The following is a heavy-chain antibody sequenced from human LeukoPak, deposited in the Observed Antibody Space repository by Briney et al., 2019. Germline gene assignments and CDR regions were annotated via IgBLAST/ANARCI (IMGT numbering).Heavy chain of an antibody. CDR3: ARDYAFYSSSFGLTWFDP. CDR2: ISAYNGNT. V-gene: IGHV1-18*01. D-gene: IGHD6-6*01. J-gene: IGHJ5*02. Sequence: ASVKVSCKASGYTFTSYGISWVRQAPGQGLEWMGWISAYNGNTNYAQKLQGRVTMTTDTSTSTAYMELGSLRSDDTAVYYCARDYAFYSSSFGLTWFDPWGQGTLVTVSS. CDR1: GYTFTSYG.